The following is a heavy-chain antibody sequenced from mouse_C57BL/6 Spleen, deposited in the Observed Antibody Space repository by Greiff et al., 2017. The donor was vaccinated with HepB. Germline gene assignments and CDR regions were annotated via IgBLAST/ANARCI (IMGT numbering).Heavy chain of an antibody. D-gene: IGHD2-1*01. CDR2: INPYNGGT. CDR1: GYTFTDYY. J-gene: IGHJ4*01. V-gene: IGHV1-19*01. Sequence: EVQLQQSGPVLVKPGASVKMSCKASGYTFTDYYMNWVKQSHGKSLEWIGVINPYNGGTSYNQKFKGKATLTVDKSSSTAYMELNSLTSEDSAVYYCARSWGKTSYAMDYWGQGTSVTVAS. CDR3: ARSWGKTSYAMDY.